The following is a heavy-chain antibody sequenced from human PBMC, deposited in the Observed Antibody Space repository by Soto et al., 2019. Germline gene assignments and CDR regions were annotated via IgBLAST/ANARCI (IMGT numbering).Heavy chain of an antibody. V-gene: IGHV4-59*08. J-gene: IGHJ4*02. CDR1: GGSISSYY. CDR2: IYYSGST. Sequence: KPSETLSLTCTVSGGSISSYYWSWIRQPPGKGLEWIGYIYYSGSTYYNPSLKSRVTISVDRSKNQFSLKLSSVTAADTAVYYCARAYYDILTGYSHLDYWGQGTLVTVSS. CDR3: ARAYYDILTGYSHLDY. D-gene: IGHD3-9*01.